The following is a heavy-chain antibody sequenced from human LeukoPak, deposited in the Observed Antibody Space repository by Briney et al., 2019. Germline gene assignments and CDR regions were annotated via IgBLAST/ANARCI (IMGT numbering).Heavy chain of an antibody. D-gene: IGHD2-15*01. CDR3: AKDRVRGFGSLDY. J-gene: IGHJ4*02. CDR2: ISYDGSNK. Sequence: GRSLRLSCAASGFTFSSYGMHWVRQAPGKGLEWEAVISYDGSNKYYADSVKGRFTISRDNSKNTLYLQMNSLRAEDTAVYYCAKDRVRGFGSLDYWGQGTLVTVSS. CDR1: GFTFSSYG. V-gene: IGHV3-30*18.